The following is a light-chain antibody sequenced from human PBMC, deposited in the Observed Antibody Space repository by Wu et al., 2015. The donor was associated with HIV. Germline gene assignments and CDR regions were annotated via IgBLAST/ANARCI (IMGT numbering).Light chain of an antibody. CDR1: QRVISRH. CDR3: QHYGTSTRT. J-gene: IGKJ1*01. CDR2: GAS. V-gene: IGKV3-20*01. Sequence: EIVLTQSPGTLSLSPGERATLSCRASQRVISRHLAWYQQKPGQAPRLLIYGASSRATGIPDRFSGSGSGTDFTLTISRLEPEDFAMYYCQHYGTSTRTFGQGTKVEI.